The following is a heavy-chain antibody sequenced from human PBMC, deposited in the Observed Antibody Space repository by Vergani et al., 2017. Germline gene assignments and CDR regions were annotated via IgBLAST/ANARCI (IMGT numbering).Heavy chain of an antibody. CDR1: GFTFSSYS. CDR2: ISSSSSYI. D-gene: IGHD3-3*01. CDR3: ARDRSITIFGVVIQDWYFDL. J-gene: IGHJ2*01. V-gene: IGHV3-21*04. Sequence: EVQLVESGGGLVKPGGSLRLSCAASGFTFSSYSMNWVRQAPGKGLEWVSSISSSSSYIYYADSVKGRFTISRDNAKNSLYLQMNSLRAEDTAVYYCARDRSITIFGVVIQDWYFDLWGRGTLVTVSS.